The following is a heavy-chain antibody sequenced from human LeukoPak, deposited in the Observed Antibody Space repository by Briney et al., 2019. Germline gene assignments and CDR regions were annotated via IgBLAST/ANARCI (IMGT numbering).Heavy chain of an antibody. CDR2: FDPEDGET. V-gene: IGHV1-24*01. J-gene: IGHJ5*02. D-gene: IGHD3-3*01. CDR3: ATVVGNYDFWSGYRYNWFDP. CDR1: GYTLTELS. Sequence: GASVKVSCKVSGYTLTELSMHWVRQAPGKGLEWMGGFDPEDGETIYAQKFQGRVIMTEDTSTDTAYMKLSSLRSEDTAVYYCATVVGNYDFWSGYRYNWFDPWGQGTLVTVSS.